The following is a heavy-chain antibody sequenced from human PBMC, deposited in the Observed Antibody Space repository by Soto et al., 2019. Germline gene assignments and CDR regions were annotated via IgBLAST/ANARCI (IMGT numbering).Heavy chain of an antibody. CDR1: GFTFSSYS. CDR3: ARSGDVDIVATDYYYYYYMDV. J-gene: IGHJ6*03. CDR2: ISSSSSYI. V-gene: IGHV3-21*01. D-gene: IGHD5-12*01. Sequence: GGSLRLSCAASGFTFSSYSMNWVRQAPGKGLEWVSSISSSSSYIYYADSVKGRFTISRDNAKNSLYLQMNSLRAEDTAVYYCARSGDVDIVATDYYYYYYMDVWGKGTMVTVSS.